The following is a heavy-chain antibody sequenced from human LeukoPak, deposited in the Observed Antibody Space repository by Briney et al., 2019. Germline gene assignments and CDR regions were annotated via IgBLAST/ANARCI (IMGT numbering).Heavy chain of an antibody. D-gene: IGHD4-23*01. V-gene: IGHV3-30*18. Sequence: GGSLRLSCAASGFTLSSYGMYWVRQAPGKGLEWVAVISYDGSNKYYADSVKGRFTISRDNSKNTLYLQMNSLRAEDTAVYYCAKDYLGGKDYWGQGTLVTVSS. J-gene: IGHJ4*02. CDR2: ISYDGSNK. CDR3: AKDYLGGKDY. CDR1: GFTLSSYG.